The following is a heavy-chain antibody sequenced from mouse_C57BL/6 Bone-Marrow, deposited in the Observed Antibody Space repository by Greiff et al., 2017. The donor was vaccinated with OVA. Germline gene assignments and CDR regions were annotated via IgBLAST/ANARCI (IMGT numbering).Heavy chain of an antibody. CDR3: ARWDWDDFDY. V-gene: IGHV1-72*01. D-gene: IGHD4-1*01. J-gene: IGHJ2*01. CDR1: GYTFTSYW. Sequence: QVQLQQSGAELVKPGASVKLSCKASGYTFTSYWMHWVKQRPGRGLEWIGRIYPNSGGTKYNEKFKSKATLTVDKPSSTAYMQLSSLTSEDAAVYYCARWDWDDFDYWGQGTTLTVSS. CDR2: IYPNSGGT.